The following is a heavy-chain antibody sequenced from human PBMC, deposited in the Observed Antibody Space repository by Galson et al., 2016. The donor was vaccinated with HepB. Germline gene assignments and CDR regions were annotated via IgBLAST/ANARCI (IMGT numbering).Heavy chain of an antibody. D-gene: IGHD3-3*01. J-gene: IGHJ4*02. CDR3: AREGITIFGVLN. CDR1: GESISNYY. Sequence: SETLSLTCTVSGESISNYYWSWIRQPAGQGLEWIGRIYPSGSTNYNPSLRSRISMSVDTSKNQFSLDLSSVTAADTAVYYCAREGITIFGVLNWGQGTRVTVSS. V-gene: IGHV4-4*07. CDR2: IYPSGST.